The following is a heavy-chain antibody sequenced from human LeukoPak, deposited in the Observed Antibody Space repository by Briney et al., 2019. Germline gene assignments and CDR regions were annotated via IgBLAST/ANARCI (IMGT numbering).Heavy chain of an antibody. V-gene: IGHV4-4*09. CDR3: ARRGYDFWSGLGKGNYYYYYYMDV. CDR1: GGSISSYY. D-gene: IGHD3-3*01. J-gene: IGHJ6*03. Sequence: WETLSLTCTVSGGSISSYYWSWIRQPPGKGLEWIGYIYTSGSTNYNPSLKSRVTISVDTSKNQFSLKLSSVTAADTAVYYCARRGYDFWSGLGKGNYYYYYYMDVWGKGTTVTVSS. CDR2: IYTSGST.